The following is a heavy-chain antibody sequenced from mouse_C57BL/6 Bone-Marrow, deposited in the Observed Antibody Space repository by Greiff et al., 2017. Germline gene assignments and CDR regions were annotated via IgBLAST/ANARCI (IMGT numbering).Heavy chain of an antibody. CDR3: ARGPDYYGSSAAWFAY. Sequence: EVKLVESEGGLVQPGSSMKLSCTASGFTFSDYYMAWVRQVPEKGLEWVANINYDGSSTYYLDSLKSRFIISRDNAKNILYLQMSSLKSEDTATYYCARGPDYYGSSAAWFAYWGQGTLVTVSA. J-gene: IGHJ3*01. D-gene: IGHD1-1*01. CDR2: INYDGSST. V-gene: IGHV5-16*01. CDR1: GFTFSDYY.